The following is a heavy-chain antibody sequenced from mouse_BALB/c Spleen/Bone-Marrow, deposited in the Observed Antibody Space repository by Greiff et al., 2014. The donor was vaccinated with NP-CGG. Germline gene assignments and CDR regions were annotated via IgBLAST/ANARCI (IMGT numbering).Heavy chain of an antibody. CDR1: DYSFTGYT. D-gene: IGHD2-1*01. V-gene: IGHV1-18*01. CDR3: ARSGLYYGNYLYAMDF. Sequence: VQLKQSGPELVKPGASVKISCKASDYSFTGYTMNWVKQSHGKNLEWIGLINPYNGGTSYNQKFKGRAALTVDKSSSTAYMELFSLTSEDSAVYYCARSGLYYGNYLYAMDFWGQGTSVTVSS. J-gene: IGHJ4*01. CDR2: INPYNGGT.